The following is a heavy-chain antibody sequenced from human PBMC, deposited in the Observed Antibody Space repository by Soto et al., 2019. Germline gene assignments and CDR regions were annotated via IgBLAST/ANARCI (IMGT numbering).Heavy chain of an antibody. CDR3: ARIGKYYYDSSGYGI. J-gene: IGHJ3*02. Sequence: GGSLRPSCAASGFTFSSYSMNWVRQAPGMGLEWVSYISSSSSTRYYADSVKGRFTISRDNVKNSLYLKMNSLGDEDTAVYYCARIGKYYYDSSGYGIWGQVTMVTVSS. V-gene: IGHV3-48*02. D-gene: IGHD3-22*01. CDR1: GFTFSSYS. CDR2: ISSSSSTR.